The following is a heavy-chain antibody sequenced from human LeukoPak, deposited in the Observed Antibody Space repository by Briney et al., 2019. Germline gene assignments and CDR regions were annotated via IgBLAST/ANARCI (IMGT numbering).Heavy chain of an antibody. D-gene: IGHD3-3*01. V-gene: IGHV4-61*08. CDR1: GGSIRSSDYY. Sequence: SETLSLTRTVSGGSIRSSDYYWSWIRQPPGKGLEWIGYIYYSGSTNYNPSLKSRVTISVDTSKNQFSLKLSSVTAADTAVYYCARARLHYDFWSGPLDYWGQGTLVTLSS. CDR3: ARARLHYDFWSGPLDY. J-gene: IGHJ4*02. CDR2: IYYSGST.